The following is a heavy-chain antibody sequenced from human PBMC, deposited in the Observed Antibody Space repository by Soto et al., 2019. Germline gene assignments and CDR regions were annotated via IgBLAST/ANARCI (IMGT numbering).Heavy chain of an antibody. CDR3: ATDNSAENGVFDH. J-gene: IGHJ4*02. V-gene: IGHV1-46*04. CDR2: INPSARSA. CDR1: GYTFTNYY. D-gene: IGHD1-1*01. Sequence: ASVKVSCKASGYTFTNYYLHWVRQAPGQGLEWVGMINPSARSASYAQKLRGRLTMDRDTSTTTLYMELSRLTFEDTAVYFCATDNSAENGVFDHWRQGTMVTVAS.